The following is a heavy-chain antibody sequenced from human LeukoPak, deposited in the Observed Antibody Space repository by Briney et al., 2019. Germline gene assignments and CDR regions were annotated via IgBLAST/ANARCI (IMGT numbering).Heavy chain of an antibody. J-gene: IGHJ3*02. Sequence: SETLSLTCTVSGGSISGYYWSWIRQPPGKGLEWIGYIYYSGSTNYNPSLKSRVTISVDTSKNQFSLRLSSVTAADTAVYYCASGSVVLEIWGQGTMVTVSS. CDR1: GGSISGYY. CDR3: ASGSVVLEI. V-gene: IGHV4-59*12. D-gene: IGHD1-14*01. CDR2: IYYSGST.